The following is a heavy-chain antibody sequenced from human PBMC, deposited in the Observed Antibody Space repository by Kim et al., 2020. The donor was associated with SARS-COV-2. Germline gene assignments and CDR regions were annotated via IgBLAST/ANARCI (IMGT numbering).Heavy chain of an antibody. CDR3: ARESYSSSWTDY. J-gene: IGHJ4*02. D-gene: IGHD6-13*01. Sequence: YADSVKGRFTISRDNAKNSLYLQMNNLRAEDTAVYYCARESYSSSWTDYWGRGTLVTVSS. V-gene: IGHV3-21*01.